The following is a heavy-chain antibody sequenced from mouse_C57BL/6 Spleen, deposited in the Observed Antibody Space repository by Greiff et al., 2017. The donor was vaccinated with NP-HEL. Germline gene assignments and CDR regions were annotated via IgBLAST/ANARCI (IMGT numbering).Heavy chain of an antibody. Sequence: QVQLQQPGAELVKPGASVKLSCKASGYTFTSYWMQWVKQRPGQGLEWIGEIDPSDSCTNYNQKFKGKATLTVDTSSSTAYMQLSSLTSEDSAVYYWARPTLHGSSYGYAMDYWGQGTSVTVSS. CDR2: IDPSDSCT. V-gene: IGHV1-50*01. J-gene: IGHJ4*01. D-gene: IGHD1-1*01. CDR1: GYTFTSYW. CDR3: ARPTLHGSSYGYAMDY.